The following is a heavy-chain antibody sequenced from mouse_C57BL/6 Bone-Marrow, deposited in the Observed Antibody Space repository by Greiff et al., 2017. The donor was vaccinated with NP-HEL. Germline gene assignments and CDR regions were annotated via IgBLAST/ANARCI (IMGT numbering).Heavy chain of an antibody. Sequence: QVQLQQSGAELVRPGTSVKMSCKASGYTFTNYWIGWAKQRPGHGLEWIGDIYPGGGYTNYNEKFKGKATLTADKSSSTAYMQFSSLTSENSAIYNCARFKLYYSSSPYWYFDVWVTGTTVTVSS. CDR1: GYTFTNYW. J-gene: IGHJ1*03. CDR3: ARFKLYYSSSPYWYFDV. V-gene: IGHV1-63*01. CDR2: IYPGGGYT. D-gene: IGHD1-1*01.